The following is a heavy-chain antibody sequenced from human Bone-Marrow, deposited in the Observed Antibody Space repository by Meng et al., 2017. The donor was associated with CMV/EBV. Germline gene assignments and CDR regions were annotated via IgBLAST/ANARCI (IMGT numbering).Heavy chain of an antibody. J-gene: IGHJ4*02. CDR2: ISYDGSNK. D-gene: IGHD6-13*01. Sequence: GESLKISCAASGFTFSSYAMHWVRQAPGKGLEWVAVISYDGSNKYYADSVKGRFTISRDNSKNTLYLQMNSLRAEDTVVYYCAKAPTAGPDYWGQGTLVTVSS. CDR1: GFTFSSYA. CDR3: AKAPTAGPDY. V-gene: IGHV3-30-3*01.